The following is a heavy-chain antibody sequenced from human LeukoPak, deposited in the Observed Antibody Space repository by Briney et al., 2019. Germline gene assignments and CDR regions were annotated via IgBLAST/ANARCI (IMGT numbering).Heavy chain of an antibody. CDR2: ISYDGSNK. CDR1: GFTFSSYA. D-gene: IGHD6-6*01. J-gene: IGHJ4*02. CDR3: AKAGYSSSSGYYFDY. Sequence: GGSLRLSCAASGFTFSSYAMHWVRQAPGKGLEWVAVISYDGSNKYYADSVKGRFTISRDNSKNTLYLQMNSLRAEDTAVYYCAKAGYSSSSGYYFDYWGQGTLVTVSS. V-gene: IGHV3-30*04.